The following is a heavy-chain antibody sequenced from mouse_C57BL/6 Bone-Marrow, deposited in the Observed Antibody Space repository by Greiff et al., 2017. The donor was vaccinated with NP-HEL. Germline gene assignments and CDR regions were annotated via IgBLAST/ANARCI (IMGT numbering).Heavy chain of an antibody. J-gene: IGHJ3*01. V-gene: IGHV1-80*01. CDR1: GYAFSSYW. CDR2: IYPGDGDT. Sequence: VQLQQSGAELVKPGASVKISCKASGYAFSSYWMTWVKQRPGQGLEWIGKIYPGDGDTNYNGQFKGKATLTADKSSSTASMQLSSLTSEDAAVYFCASEVDSNPFAYWGQGTLVTVSA. CDR3: ASEVDSNPFAY. D-gene: IGHD2-5*01.